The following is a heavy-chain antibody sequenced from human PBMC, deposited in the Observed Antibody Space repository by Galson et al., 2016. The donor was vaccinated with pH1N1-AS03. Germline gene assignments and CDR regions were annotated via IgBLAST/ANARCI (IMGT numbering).Heavy chain of an antibody. Sequence: QSGAEVKKPGDSLKISCKSSGYGFNGYWTGWVRQMPGKGLEWMGIIFPGDSDTRYSPSFQGQVTISADKSTRTTYLQWRSLKASDTAIYYCARPAHYDSSGRDALDVWGQGTMLIASS. CDR3: ARPAHYDSSGRDALDV. V-gene: IGHV5-51*03. CDR1: GYGFNGYW. CDR2: IFPGDSDT. J-gene: IGHJ3*01. D-gene: IGHD3-22*01.